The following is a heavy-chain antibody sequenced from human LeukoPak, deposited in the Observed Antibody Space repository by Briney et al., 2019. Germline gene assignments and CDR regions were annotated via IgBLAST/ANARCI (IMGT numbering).Heavy chain of an antibody. V-gene: IGHV4-34*01. D-gene: IGHD2-8*02. CDR1: GGSFSGYY. Sequence: SETLSLTCAVYGGSFSGYYWSWIRQPPGKGLEWIGGINHSGSTNYNPSLKSRVTISVDTSKNQFSLKLSSVTAADTAVYYCARGVQDIVLWVPRPKSYYMDVWGKGTTVTVSS. J-gene: IGHJ6*03. CDR3: ARGVQDIVLWVPRPKSYYMDV. CDR2: INHSGST.